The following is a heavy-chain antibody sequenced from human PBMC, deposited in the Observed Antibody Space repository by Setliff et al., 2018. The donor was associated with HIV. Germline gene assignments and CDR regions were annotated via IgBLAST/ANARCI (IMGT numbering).Heavy chain of an antibody. D-gene: IGHD2-8*02. CDR2: IRSKAYGDTR. V-gene: IGHV3-49*04. CDR1: GFTFGDYG. Sequence: GGSLRLSCSAFGFTFGDYGINWVRQAPGKGLEWVAFIRSKAYGDTRDYAASVKGRFTILRDDSKTTEYLQINSLKTEDTAVYYCSMDLPGGVSDCFDSWGQGTLVTVSS. CDR3: SMDLPGGVSDCFDS. J-gene: IGHJ4*02.